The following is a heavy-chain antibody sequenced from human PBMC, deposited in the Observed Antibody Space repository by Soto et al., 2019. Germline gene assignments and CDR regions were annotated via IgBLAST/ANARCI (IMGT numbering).Heavy chain of an antibody. D-gene: IGHD3-3*01. V-gene: IGHV1-18*01. CDR1: GYAFTSYG. Sequence: VSVKVSCKASGYAFTSYGISWVRQAPGQGLEWMGWISAYNGNTNYAQKLQGRVTMTTDTSTSTAYMELRSLRSDDTAVYYCARDFVTIFGVMSGYFDLWGRGTLVTVSS. CDR2: ISAYNGNT. J-gene: IGHJ2*01. CDR3: ARDFVTIFGVMSGYFDL.